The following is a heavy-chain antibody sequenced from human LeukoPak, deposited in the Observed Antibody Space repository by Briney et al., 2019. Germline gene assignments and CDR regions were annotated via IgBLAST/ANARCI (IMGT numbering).Heavy chain of an antibody. Sequence: KPSDTLSLTCAVSGYSISSSNWWGWIRQPPGKGLEWIAYIYYSGSTYYNPSLKSRVTMSVDTSKNQFSLKLSSMTAVDTAVYYCAKSVAWNYYYYMDVWGKGTTVTVSS. CDR1: GYSISSSNW. CDR3: AKSVAWNYYYYMDV. V-gene: IGHV4-28*01. CDR2: IYYSGST. J-gene: IGHJ6*03. D-gene: IGHD5-12*01.